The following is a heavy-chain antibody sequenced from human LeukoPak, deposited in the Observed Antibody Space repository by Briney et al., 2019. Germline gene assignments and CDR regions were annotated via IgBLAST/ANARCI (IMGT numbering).Heavy chain of an antibody. V-gene: IGHV1-18*01. CDR3: ARDPSPHWYSSGWD. J-gene: IGHJ4*02. CDR1: GYTFTSYG. Sequence: GASVKVSCKASGYTFTSYGISWVRQAPGQGHEWMGWISAYNGNTNYAQKLQGRVTMTTDTSTSTAYMELRSLRSDDTAVYYCARDPSPHWYSSGWDWGQGTLVTVSS. D-gene: IGHD6-19*01. CDR2: ISAYNGNT.